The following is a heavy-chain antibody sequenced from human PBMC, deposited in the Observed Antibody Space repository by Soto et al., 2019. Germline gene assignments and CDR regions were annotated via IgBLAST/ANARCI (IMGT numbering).Heavy chain of an antibody. J-gene: IGHJ4*02. CDR1: GSSISSYY. V-gene: IGHV4-59*01. D-gene: IGHD3-10*01. Sequence: SETLSLTCTVSGSSISSYYWSWIRQPPGKGLEWIGYIYYSGSTNYNPSLKSRVTISVDTSKNQFSLKLSSVTAADTAVYYCARTPGRGDSRGNFDYWGQGTLVTVSS. CDR2: IYYSGST. CDR3: ARTPGRGDSRGNFDY.